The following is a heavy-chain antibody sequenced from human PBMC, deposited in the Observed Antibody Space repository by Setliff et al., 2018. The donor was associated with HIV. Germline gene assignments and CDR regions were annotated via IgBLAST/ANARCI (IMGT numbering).Heavy chain of an antibody. V-gene: IGHV1-8*02. CDR3: ATVRRYYYDSSGQEYFQH. D-gene: IGHD3-22*01. J-gene: IGHJ1*01. CDR1: GYTLTSYE. Sequence: ASVKVSCKASGYTLTSYEINWVRQATGQGLEWMGWMNPNSGDTGYAQKFQGRVTMTRNTSISTAFMELSSLRSEDTAVYYCATVRRYYYDSSGQEYFQHWGQGTLVTVSS. CDR2: MNPNSGDT.